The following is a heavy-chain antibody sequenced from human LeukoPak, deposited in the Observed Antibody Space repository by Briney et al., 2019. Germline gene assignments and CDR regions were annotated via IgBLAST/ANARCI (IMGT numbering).Heavy chain of an antibody. D-gene: IGHD5-24*01. CDR2: ISSRSSYI. V-gene: IGHV3-21*01. Sequence: GGSLRLSCAASGFTCSSYSMNWLRQAPGKGLEWVSSISSRSSYIYYADSVKGRFTISRDNAKNSLYLQMNSLRAEDTAVYYCARDGYNSWDFDYCGQGTLVTVSS. CDR1: GFTCSSYS. J-gene: IGHJ4*02. CDR3: ARDGYNSWDFDY.